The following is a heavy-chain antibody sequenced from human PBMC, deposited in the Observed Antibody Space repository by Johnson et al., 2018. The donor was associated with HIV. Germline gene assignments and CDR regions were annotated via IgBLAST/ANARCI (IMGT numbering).Heavy chain of an antibody. V-gene: IGHV3-30*02. D-gene: IGHD1-26*01. CDR2: IRYDGSNK. CDR3: AKGDGIVGGSDI. CDR1: GFTFSSYG. Sequence: QVQLVESGGGVVQPGGSLRLSCAASGFTFSSYGMHWVRQAPGKGLEWVAFIRYDGSNKYYADSVKGRFTISRDNPKNTLYLQMSSLRAEDTAVYYCAKGDGIVGGSDIWGQGTMVTVSS. J-gene: IGHJ3*02.